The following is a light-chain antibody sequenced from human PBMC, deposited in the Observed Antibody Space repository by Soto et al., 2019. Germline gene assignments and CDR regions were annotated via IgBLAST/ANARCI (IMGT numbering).Light chain of an antibody. V-gene: IGLV1-40*01. CDR1: SSNIGAGYE. Sequence: QSVLTQPPSVSEAPGQRVTISCTGSSSNIGAGYEVHWYQQVPGTAPKLLIYENNNRPSGVPDRFSGSKSGTSASLASTGLQAEDEADYYCQCYDSSLSGYVFGTGTKVTVL. J-gene: IGLJ1*01. CDR2: ENN. CDR3: QCYDSSLSGYV.